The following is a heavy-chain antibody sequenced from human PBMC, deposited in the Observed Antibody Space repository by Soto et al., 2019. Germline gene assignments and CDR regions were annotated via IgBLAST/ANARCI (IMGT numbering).Heavy chain of an antibody. Sequence: PGGSLRLSCAASGCTFSSYAMSWVRQAPGKGLEWVSAISGSGGSTYYADSVKGRFTISRDNSKNTLYLQMNSLRAEDTAVYYCATASIDSSGYYPGYWGQGTLVTVSS. CDR3: ATASIDSSGYYPGY. D-gene: IGHD3-22*01. CDR1: GCTFSSYA. J-gene: IGHJ4*02. CDR2: ISGSGGST. V-gene: IGHV3-23*01.